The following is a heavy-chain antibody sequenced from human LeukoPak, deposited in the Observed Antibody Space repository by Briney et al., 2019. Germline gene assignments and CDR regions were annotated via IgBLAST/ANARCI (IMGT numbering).Heavy chain of an antibody. Sequence: GGSLRLSCEASGFTFSTYAMSWVRQPPGKGLQWVSGISGSDSGTYYTDSVKGRFTISRDNSKNTVYLEIGNLRAEDTAVYYCAKCMSGTGVCLNFDSWGQGILVTVSS. CDR1: GFTFSTYA. D-gene: IGHD2-8*02. J-gene: IGHJ4*02. CDR3: AKCMSGTGVCLNFDS. V-gene: IGHV3-23*01. CDR2: ISGSDSGT.